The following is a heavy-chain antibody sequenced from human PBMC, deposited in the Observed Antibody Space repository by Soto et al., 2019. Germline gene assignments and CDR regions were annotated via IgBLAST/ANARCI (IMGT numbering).Heavy chain of an antibody. CDR3: ARAVAVAGTGGYFDY. D-gene: IGHD6-19*01. V-gene: IGHV3-30-3*01. Sequence: GGSLRLSCAASGFTFSSSAMHWVRQAPGKGLEWVAVISYDGSNKYYADSVKGRFTISRDNSKNTLYLQMNSLRAEDTAVYYCARAVAVAGTGGYFDYWGQGTLVTVSS. J-gene: IGHJ4*02. CDR2: ISYDGSNK. CDR1: GFTFSSSA.